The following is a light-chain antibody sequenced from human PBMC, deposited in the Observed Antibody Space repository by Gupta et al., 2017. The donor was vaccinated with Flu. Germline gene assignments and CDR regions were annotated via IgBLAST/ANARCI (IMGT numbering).Light chain of an antibody. CDR3: YSPDNSDTNLGV. Sequence: QTARITCSGDTLPKGYAYGYQQKSGQAPVLVILYDYKRPSGIPERFSGSKSGTTTTLTISGAQEEDEADYYCYSPDNSDTNLGVFGGGTELTVL. V-gene: IGLV3-10*01. CDR1: TLPKGY. J-gene: IGLJ3*02. CDR2: YDY.